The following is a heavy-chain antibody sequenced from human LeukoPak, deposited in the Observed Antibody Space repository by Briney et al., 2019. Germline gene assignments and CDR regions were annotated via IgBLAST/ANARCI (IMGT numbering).Heavy chain of an antibody. D-gene: IGHD3-16*02. CDR1: GYTFTSYG. CDR2: ISAYNGNT. V-gene: IGHV1-18*01. CDR3: ARVSGVWGSYRYNWFDP. J-gene: IGHJ5*02. Sequence: ASVKVSCKASGYTFTSYGISWVRQAPGQGLEWMGWISAYNGNTNCAQKLQGRVTMTTDTSTSTAYMELRSLRSDDTAVYYCARVSGVWGSYRYNWFDPWGQGTLVTVSS.